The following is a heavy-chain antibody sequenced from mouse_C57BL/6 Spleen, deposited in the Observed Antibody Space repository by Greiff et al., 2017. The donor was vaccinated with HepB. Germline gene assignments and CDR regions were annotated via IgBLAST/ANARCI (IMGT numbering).Heavy chain of an antibody. CDR3: ARVPSSYEWYFDV. Sequence: VQLQESGPGLVKPSQSLSLTCSVTGYSITSGYYWNWIRQFPGNKLEWMGYISYDGSNNYNPSLKNRISITRDTSKNQFFLKLNSVTTEDTATYDCARVPSSYEWYFDVWGTGTTVTVSS. J-gene: IGHJ1*03. CDR2: ISYDGSN. V-gene: IGHV3-6*01. D-gene: IGHD1-1*01. CDR1: GYSITSGYY.